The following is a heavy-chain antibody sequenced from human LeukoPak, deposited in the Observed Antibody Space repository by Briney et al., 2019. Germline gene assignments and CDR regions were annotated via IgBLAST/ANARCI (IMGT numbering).Heavy chain of an antibody. D-gene: IGHD2-2*01. Sequence: SETLSLTCAVSGGSISSENWWTWVRQPPGKGLEWIGEIYHSGSTNYNPSLRSRVTLSLDKSNNQFPLKVSSVTAADTAVYYCARDTGGYQLPTNWFDPWGQGTLVTVSS. CDR3: ARDTGGYQLPTNWFDP. J-gene: IGHJ5*02. V-gene: IGHV4-4*02. CDR1: GGSISSENW. CDR2: IYHSGST.